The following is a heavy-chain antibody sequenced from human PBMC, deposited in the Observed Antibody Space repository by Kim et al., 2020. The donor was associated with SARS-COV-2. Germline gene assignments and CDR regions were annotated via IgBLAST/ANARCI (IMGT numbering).Heavy chain of an antibody. Sequence: SETLSLTCTVSGCSISSYYWSWIRQPPGKGLEWIGYIYYSGSTNYNPSPKSLVTISVDTSNDPFSLKLSSVTAADTAVYYCAGERSIAVAGSGYYFDYWGQGTLVTVSS. CDR3: AGERSIAVAGSGYYFDY. J-gene: IGHJ4*02. CDR1: GCSISSYY. V-gene: IGHV4-59*01. CDR2: IYYSGST. D-gene: IGHD6-19*01.